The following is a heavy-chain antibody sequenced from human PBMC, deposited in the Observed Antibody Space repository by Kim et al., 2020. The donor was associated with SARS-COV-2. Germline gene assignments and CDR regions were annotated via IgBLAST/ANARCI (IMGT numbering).Heavy chain of an antibody. CDR2: IYSGGST. Sequence: GGSLRLSCAASGFTVSSNYMSWVRQAPGKGLEWVSVIYSGGSTYYADSVKGRFTISRDNSKNTLYLQMNSLRAEDTAVYYCAREPPFCYGSGCHYYGMDVWGQGTTVTVSS. CDR1: GFTVSSNY. J-gene: IGHJ6*02. CDR3: AREPPFCYGSGCHYYGMDV. V-gene: IGHV3-66*01. D-gene: IGHD3-10*01.